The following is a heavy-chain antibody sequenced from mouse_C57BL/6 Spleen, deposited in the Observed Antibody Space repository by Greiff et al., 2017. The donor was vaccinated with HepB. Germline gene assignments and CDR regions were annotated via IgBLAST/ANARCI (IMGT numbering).Heavy chain of an antibody. V-gene: IGHV5-17*01. J-gene: IGHJ2*01. CDR2: ISSGSSTI. CDR1: GFTFSDYG. CDR3: ARQLRYYFDY. D-gene: IGHD1-1*01. Sequence: DVQLVESGGGLVKPGGSLKLSCAASGFTFSDYGMHWVRQAPEKGLEWVAYISSGSSTIYYADTVKGRFTISRDNAKNTLFLQMTSLRSEDTAMYYCARQLRYYFDYWGQGTTLTVSS.